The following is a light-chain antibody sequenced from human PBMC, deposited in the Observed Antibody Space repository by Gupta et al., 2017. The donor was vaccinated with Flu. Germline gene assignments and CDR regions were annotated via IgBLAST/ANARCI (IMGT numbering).Light chain of an antibody. CDR2: EVR. CDR1: SSDVGSYNL. J-gene: IGLJ2*01. Sequence: SITISCTGTSSDVGSYNLVYWYQQHTGKAPKLMIYEVRKRPSGVSNRFSGSKSGNTASLTISGLQAEDEADYYCCSYAGSSIVVFGGGTKLTVL. V-gene: IGLV2-23*02. CDR3: CSYAGSSIVV.